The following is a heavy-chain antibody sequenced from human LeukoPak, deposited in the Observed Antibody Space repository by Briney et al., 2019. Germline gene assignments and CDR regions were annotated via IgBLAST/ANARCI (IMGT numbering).Heavy chain of an antibody. D-gene: IGHD2-21*01. CDR1: GFTFSSYA. CDR2: ISGTIINT. CDR3: AISSYHIFDV. Sequence: GGSLRLSCAASGFTFSSYAMSWVRQAPGKGLEWVSGISGTIINTFYADSVKGRFTISRDNSKNTLSLQMNSLRPEDTAVYYCAISSYHIFDVWGQGTMVIVSS. J-gene: IGHJ3*01. V-gene: IGHV3-23*01.